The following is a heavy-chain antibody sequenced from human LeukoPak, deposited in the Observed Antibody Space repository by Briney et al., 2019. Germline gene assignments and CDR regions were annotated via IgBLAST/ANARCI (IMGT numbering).Heavy chain of an antibody. CDR2: INSGGRT. V-gene: IGHV4-34*01. J-gene: IGHJ4*02. D-gene: IGHD2-2*01. Sequence: PSETLSLTCAVYSGSLSGHFWSWIRQPPGKGLEWIGEINSGGRTNYSPSLEARLRLSVDTSKNQFSLKLHSVTAADTALYYCARGKQLPVRGPLDQWGQGTLVTVSS. CDR1: SGSLSGHF. CDR3: ARGKQLPVRGPLDQ.